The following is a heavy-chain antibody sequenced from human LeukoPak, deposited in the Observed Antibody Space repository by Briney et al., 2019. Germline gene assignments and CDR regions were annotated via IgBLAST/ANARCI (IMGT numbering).Heavy chain of an antibody. D-gene: IGHD3-10*01. CDR2: IWYDGSNK. J-gene: IGHJ4*02. CDR3: ARDGGYYYGSGSYYYGGGLDY. CDR1: GFTSSSYG. V-gene: IGHV3-33*01. Sequence: PGRSLRLSCAASGFTSSSYGMHWVRQAPGKGLEWVAVIWYDGSNKYYADSVKGRFTISRDNSKNTLYLQMNSLRAEDTAVYYCARDGGYYYGSGSYYYGGGLDYWGQGTLVTVSS.